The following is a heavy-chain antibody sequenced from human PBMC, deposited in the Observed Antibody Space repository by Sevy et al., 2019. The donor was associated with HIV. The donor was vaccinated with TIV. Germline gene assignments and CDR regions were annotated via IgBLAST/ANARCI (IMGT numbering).Heavy chain of an antibody. D-gene: IGHD4-17*01. J-gene: IGHJ4*02. Sequence: GGSLRLSCAASGFTFDDYTMHWVRQPPGKGLEWVSLISWDGGSTYYAESVKGRFTISRDNSKNSLFLQMNSLRSEDTAFYYCAKLGGNYGDYDDYWGRGTLVTVSS. CDR2: ISWDGGST. CDR1: GFTFDDYT. CDR3: AKLGGNYGDYDDY. V-gene: IGHV3-43*01.